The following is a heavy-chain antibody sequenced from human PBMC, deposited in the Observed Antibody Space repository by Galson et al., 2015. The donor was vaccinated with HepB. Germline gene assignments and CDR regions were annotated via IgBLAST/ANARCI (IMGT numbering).Heavy chain of an antibody. CDR3: TREVVVVAASLAGDYYYGMDV. V-gene: IGHV3-49*04. J-gene: IGHJ6*02. CDR2: IRSKAYGGTT. D-gene: IGHD2-15*01. CDR1: GFTFGDYA. Sequence: SLRLSCAASGFTFGDYAMSWVRQAPGKGLEWVGFIRSKAYGGTTEYAASVKGRFTISRDDSKSIAYLQMNSLKTEDTAVYYCTREVVVVAASLAGDYYYGMDVWGQGTTVTVSS.